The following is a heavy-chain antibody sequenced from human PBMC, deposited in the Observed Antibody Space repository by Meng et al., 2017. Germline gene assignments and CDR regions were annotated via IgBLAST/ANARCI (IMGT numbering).Heavy chain of an antibody. CDR2: MNPNSGNT. CDR1: GYTFTSYD. V-gene: IGHV1-8*01. CDR3: ARGPNRWTGFDY. D-gene: IGHD3/OR15-3a*01. Sequence: QVQLVQAGAGVKKPGASVKVSCKASGYTFTSYDINWVRQATGQGLEWMGWMNPNSGNTGYAQKFQGRVTMTRNTSISTAYMELSSLRSEDTAVYYCARGPNRWTGFDYWGQGTLVTASS. J-gene: IGHJ4*02.